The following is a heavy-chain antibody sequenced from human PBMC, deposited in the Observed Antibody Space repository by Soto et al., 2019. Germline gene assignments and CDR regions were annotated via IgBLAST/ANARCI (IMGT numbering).Heavy chain of an antibody. J-gene: IGHJ4*02. CDR2: IKSDGSGT. Sequence: EVQLVESGGGLVQPGGSLTLSCAASGFTFSSYWMHWVRQAPGKGLVWVARIKSDGSGTIYADSVTGRLTIARDNARNTLYLQMNSLRAEDKAVYFCARGDGDYYDGNGYLGRHWGQGTLVTVSS. CDR1: GFTFSSYW. CDR3: ARGDGDYYDGNGYLGRH. V-gene: IGHV3-74*01. D-gene: IGHD3-22*01.